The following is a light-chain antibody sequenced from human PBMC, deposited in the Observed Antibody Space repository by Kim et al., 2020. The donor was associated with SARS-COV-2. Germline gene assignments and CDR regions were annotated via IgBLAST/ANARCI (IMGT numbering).Light chain of an antibody. CDR3: QAWGSRTVV. V-gene: IGLV3-1*01. J-gene: IGLJ2*01. Sequence: SYELTQPPSVSVSPGQTASITCSGDKLGDKYAYWYQQKPGQSPVLVIYEDTKRPSGIPERFSASNSENIATLTISGTQAIDEADYYCQAWGSRTVVFGGGTQLTVL. CDR1: KLGDKY. CDR2: EDT.